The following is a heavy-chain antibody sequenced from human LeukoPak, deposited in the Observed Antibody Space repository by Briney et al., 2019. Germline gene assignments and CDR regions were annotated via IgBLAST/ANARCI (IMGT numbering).Heavy chain of an antibody. D-gene: IGHD4-23*01. V-gene: IGHV3-21*01. Sequence: GGSLRLSCAASGFTFSSYSMNWVRQAPGKGLEWVSSISSSSSYIYYADSVRGRFTISRDNAKNSLYLQMNSLRAEDMAVYYCARETVDAALDYWGQGTLVTVSS. CDR2: ISSSSSYI. J-gene: IGHJ4*02. CDR1: GFTFSSYS. CDR3: ARETVDAALDY.